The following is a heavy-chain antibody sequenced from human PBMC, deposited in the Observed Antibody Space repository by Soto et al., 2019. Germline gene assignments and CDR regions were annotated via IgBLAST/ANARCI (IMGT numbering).Heavy chain of an antibody. J-gene: IGHJ6*02. V-gene: IGHV1-69*18. CDR3: ARDASRVSNYYGLDV. CDR1: GGTLSTHP. CDR2: IIPFYGSS. Sequence: QVELMQSGAEVKKPGSSVKVSCTTSGGTLSTHPISWVRQAPGQGLEWMAMIIPFYGSSNHAQKFQGRVTITVDESTNTVDMTLSSLTSEDTAVYYCARDASRVSNYYGLDVWGQGTTVTGSS.